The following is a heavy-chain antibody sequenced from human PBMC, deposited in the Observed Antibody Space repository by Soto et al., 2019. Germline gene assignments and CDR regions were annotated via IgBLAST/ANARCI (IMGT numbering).Heavy chain of an antibody. D-gene: IGHD6-19*01. Sequence: PSETLSLTCTVSGGSISSYYWSWIRQPPGKGLEWIGYIYYSGSTNYNPSLKSRVTISVDTSKNQFSLKLSSVTAADTAVYYCARVPYSSGWYIQYYFDYWGQGTLVTVSS. V-gene: IGHV4-59*12. CDR2: IYYSGST. CDR3: ARVPYSSGWYIQYYFDY. J-gene: IGHJ4*02. CDR1: GGSISSYY.